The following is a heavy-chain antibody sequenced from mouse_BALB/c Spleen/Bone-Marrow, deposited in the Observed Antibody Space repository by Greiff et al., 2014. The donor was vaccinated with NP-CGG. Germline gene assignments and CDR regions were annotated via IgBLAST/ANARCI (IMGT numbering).Heavy chain of an antibody. J-gene: IGHJ4*01. Sequence: EVQLQQSGPDLVKPGASVKLSCKASGYSFTGYFLNWVRQSHGKSLEWIGRINPFNGDTFYNQKFKGQATLTVDKSSTTAHMELLSLTSEDSAVYYCGRWGDGYYYAMDYWGQGTSVTVSS. CDR1: GYSFTGYF. V-gene: IGHV1-37*01. D-gene: IGHD2-3*01. CDR2: INPFNGDT. CDR3: GRWGDGYYYAMDY.